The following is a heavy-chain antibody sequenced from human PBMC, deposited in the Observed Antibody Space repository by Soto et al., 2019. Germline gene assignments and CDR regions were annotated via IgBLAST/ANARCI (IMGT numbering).Heavy chain of an antibody. D-gene: IGHD5-12*01. V-gene: IGHV3-23*01. Sequence: EVQLLESGGGLVPPGGSLRLSCAASGFTFSSYAMSWVRRAPGKGLEWVSGISGSGGSTYYADSVKGRFTISRDTSKNTLYLQMNTLGAEDTAVYYCAKLKAIVATRPIDYWGQGTLVTVSS. CDR3: AKLKAIVATRPIDY. CDR2: ISGSGGST. CDR1: GFTFSSYA. J-gene: IGHJ4*02.